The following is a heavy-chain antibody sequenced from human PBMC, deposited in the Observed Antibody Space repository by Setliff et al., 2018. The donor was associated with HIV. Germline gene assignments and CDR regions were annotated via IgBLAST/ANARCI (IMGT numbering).Heavy chain of an antibody. CDR3: ARPAVTTYDAFDI. J-gene: IGHJ3*02. CDR2: ISYDGSNK. CDR1: RFTFSSYT. Sequence: GGSLRLSCAASRFTFSSYTMHWVRQAPGKGLEWVAVISYDGSNKYYADSVKGRYTISRDNSRYTLYLQMNSLRAEDTAVYYCARPAVTTYDAFDIWGQGTRVTVS. V-gene: IGHV3-30*04. D-gene: IGHD4-17*01.